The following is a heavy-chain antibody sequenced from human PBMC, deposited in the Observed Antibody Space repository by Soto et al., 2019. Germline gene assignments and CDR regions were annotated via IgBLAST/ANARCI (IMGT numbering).Heavy chain of an antibody. V-gene: IGHV1-69*01. J-gene: IGHJ5*02. CDR2: IIPIFGTA. CDR3: ARGAPIMVRGLIITWNWFDP. Sequence: QVQLVQSGAEVKKPGSSVKVSCKASGGTFSSYAISWVRQAPGQGLEWMGGIIPIFGTANYAQKFQGRVTITADESTSTAYMELSSLRSEDTAVYYCARGAPIMVRGLIITWNWFDPWGQGTLVTVSS. CDR1: GGTFSSYA. D-gene: IGHD3-10*01.